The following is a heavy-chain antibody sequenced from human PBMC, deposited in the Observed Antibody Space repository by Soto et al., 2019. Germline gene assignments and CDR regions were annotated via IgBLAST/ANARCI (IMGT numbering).Heavy chain of an antibody. CDR2: IRSKANSYAT. CDR1: GFTFSGSA. D-gene: IGHD3-3*01. V-gene: IGHV3-73*01. Sequence: GGSLRLSCAASGFTFSGSAMHWVRQASGKGLEWVGRIRSKANSYATAYAASVKGRFTISRDDSKNTAYLQMNSLKTEDTAVYYCTSLPTIFGVESYYYGMDVWGQGTTVTVSS. CDR3: TSLPTIFGVESYYYGMDV. J-gene: IGHJ6*02.